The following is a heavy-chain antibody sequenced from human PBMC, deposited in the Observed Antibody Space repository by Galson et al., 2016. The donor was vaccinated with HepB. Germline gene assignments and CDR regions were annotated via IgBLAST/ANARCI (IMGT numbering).Heavy chain of an antibody. CDR3: ARAYFDFWSGINYYYYMDG. CDR1: GYSFTSYG. J-gene: IGHJ6*03. Sequence: SVKVSCKASGYSFTSYGISWVRQAPGQGLEWMGWISTYNANTNYAQTLQGRVTMTTDTSTSTAYMELRRLTSDDTAVYYCARAYFDFWSGINYYYYMDGWGKGTTVTVSS. CDR2: ISTYNANT. D-gene: IGHD3-3*01. V-gene: IGHV1-18*04.